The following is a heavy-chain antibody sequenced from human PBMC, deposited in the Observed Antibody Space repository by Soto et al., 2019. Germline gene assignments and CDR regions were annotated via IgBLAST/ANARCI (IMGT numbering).Heavy chain of an antibody. CDR1: ANYA. CDR2: IWFAGTDK. D-gene: IGHD2-2*02. Sequence: QVQLVESGGGVVRPGASLRLSCAASANYAMNWVRQAPRQGQEWVAAIWFAGTDKGYTDSVKGRFTISRANAENRRYLQMDSLRVEDTALYYCATASIALDYWGQRTRVTVS. J-gene: IGHJ4*02. CDR3: ATASIALDY. V-gene: IGHV3-33*03.